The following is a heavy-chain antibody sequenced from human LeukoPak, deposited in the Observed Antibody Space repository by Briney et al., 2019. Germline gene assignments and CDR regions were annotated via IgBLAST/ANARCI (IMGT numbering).Heavy chain of an antibody. CDR2: ISSDVSST. CDR1: GFTFSRYW. V-gene: IGHV3-74*01. Sequence: GGSLRLSCAASGFTFSRYWLHWVGQAPGTGLVGASRISSDVSSTSYADSVKGRFTISRDNAKNKVYLQMNGLIGEDTAVYYCAIVHYDGGNSVGDWGQGTLVTVSS. D-gene: IGHD4-23*01. CDR3: AIVHYDGGNSVGD. J-gene: IGHJ4*02.